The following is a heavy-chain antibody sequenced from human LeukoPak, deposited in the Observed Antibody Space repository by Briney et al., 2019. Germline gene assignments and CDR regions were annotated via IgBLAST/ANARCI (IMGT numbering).Heavy chain of an antibody. Sequence: SETLSLTCIISDDSISSSTYYWGWIRQPPGKGLEWIGTLYYSGKTYYNPSLKSRVTMYIDTSKNQFSLKLSSVTAADTAMYYCAKSNGYGLIDYWGQGTLVTVSS. D-gene: IGHD5-12*01. J-gene: IGHJ4*02. V-gene: IGHV4-39*01. CDR3: AKSNGYGLIDY. CDR1: DDSISSSTYY. CDR2: LYYSGKT.